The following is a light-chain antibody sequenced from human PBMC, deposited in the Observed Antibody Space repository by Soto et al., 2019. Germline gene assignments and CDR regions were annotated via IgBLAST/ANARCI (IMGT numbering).Light chain of an antibody. CDR1: QGIINY. V-gene: IGKV1-9*01. Sequence: IQLTQSPSSLSASVGDRVTITCRASQGIINYLAWYQQKPGKAPKLLIYGASTLQSGVPSRFGGSGSGTEFPLTISRRQPEDFATYYCQQLFMYPPTFGPGTKVDIK. CDR2: GAS. J-gene: IGKJ3*01. CDR3: QQLFMYPPT.